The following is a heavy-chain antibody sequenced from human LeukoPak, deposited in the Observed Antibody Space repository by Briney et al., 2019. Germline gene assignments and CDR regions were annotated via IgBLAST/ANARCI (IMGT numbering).Heavy chain of an antibody. V-gene: IGHV3-21*01. D-gene: IGHD2-21*02. J-gene: IGHJ4*02. Sequence: GGTLRLSCAASGFNFNIYGMNWVRQAPGKGLEWVSSISSESTNIYYTDSVKGRFTIARDNAKNSLYLQMNSLIPEDTAVYYCSRDGSGSGDVWGQGTLVTVSS. CDR1: GFNFNIYG. CDR2: ISSESTNI. CDR3: SRDGSGSGDV.